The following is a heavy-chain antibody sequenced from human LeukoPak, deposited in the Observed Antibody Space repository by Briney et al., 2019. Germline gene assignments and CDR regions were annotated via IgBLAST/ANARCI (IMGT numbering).Heavy chain of an antibody. CDR1: GFTFSSYW. D-gene: IGHD2-21*02. CDR3: ARDDSPKTADY. J-gene: IGHJ4*02. V-gene: IGHV3-7*03. CDR2: IKEDGSIQ. Sequence: GGSLRLSCVASGFTFSSYWMTWDRQAPGKGLEWLANIKEDGSIQYYLDSVRGRFTNSRDNSKSTLYLQMSSLRAEDTALYYCARDDSPKTADYWGQGTLVTVSS.